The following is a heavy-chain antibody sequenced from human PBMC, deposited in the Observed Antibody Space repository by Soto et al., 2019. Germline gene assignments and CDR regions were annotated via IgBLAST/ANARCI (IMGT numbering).Heavy chain of an antibody. Sequence: QVQLVQSGAEVKKPGSSVKVSCKASGGTFSSYAISWVRQAPGQGLEWMGGIIPIFGTAHYAQKFQGRVTITADESTRTDYMELSSLRSEDTAVYYCATQRCDSSGWTYSYYGMDVWGQGTTVTVSS. V-gene: IGHV1-69*12. CDR2: IIPIFGTA. D-gene: IGHD6-19*01. CDR3: ATQRCDSSGWTYSYYGMDV. CDR1: GGTFSSYA. J-gene: IGHJ6*02.